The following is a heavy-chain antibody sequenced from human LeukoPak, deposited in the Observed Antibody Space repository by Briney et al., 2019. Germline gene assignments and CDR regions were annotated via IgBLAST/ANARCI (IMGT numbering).Heavy chain of an antibody. CDR1: GFSFSSHW. D-gene: IGHD4-23*01. CDR2: IKQDGSEK. Sequence: GGSLRLSCAASGFSFSSHWMSWVRQAPGKGLEWVANIKQDGSEKYYVDSLKGRFTISRDNAKNSLYLQMNSLRAEDTAVYYCANAGNLFRSLNYWGPGTLVTVSS. V-gene: IGHV3-7*01. CDR3: ANAGNLFRSLNY. J-gene: IGHJ4*02.